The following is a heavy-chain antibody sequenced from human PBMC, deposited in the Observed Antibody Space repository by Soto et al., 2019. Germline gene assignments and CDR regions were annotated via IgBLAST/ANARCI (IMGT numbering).Heavy chain of an antibody. Sequence: SETLSLTCTVSGGSVSSGDYYWSWIRQPPGKGLEWIGHIYYSGSTSFNPSLKSRVTISVDTSKNRFSLKVNSVAAADTAMYYCARRDYEKNFDYWGQGTLVTVSS. D-gene: IGHD4-17*01. CDR1: GGSVSSGDYY. CDR3: ARRDYEKNFDY. V-gene: IGHV4-61*08. J-gene: IGHJ4*02. CDR2: IYYSGST.